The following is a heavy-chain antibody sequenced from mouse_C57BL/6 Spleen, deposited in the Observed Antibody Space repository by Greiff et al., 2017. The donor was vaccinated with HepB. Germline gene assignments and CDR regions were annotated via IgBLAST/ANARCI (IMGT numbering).Heavy chain of an antibody. CDR2: INPGSGGT. J-gene: IGHJ4*01. V-gene: IGHV1-54*01. Sequence: QVQLKESGAELVRPGTSVKVSCKASGYAFTNYLIEWVKQRPGQGLEWIGVINPGSGGTNYNEKFKGKATLTADKSASTAYMQLSSLTSEDSAVYFCARDGYYYAMDYWGQGTSVTVSS. CDR1: GYAFTNYL. CDR3: ARDGYYYAMDY. D-gene: IGHD2-3*01.